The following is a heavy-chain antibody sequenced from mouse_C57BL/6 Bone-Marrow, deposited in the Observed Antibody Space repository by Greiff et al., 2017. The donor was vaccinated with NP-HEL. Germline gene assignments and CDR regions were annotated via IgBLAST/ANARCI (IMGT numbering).Heavy chain of an antibody. J-gene: IGHJ3*01. CDR2: IYPGDGDT. CDR1: GYAFSSYW. V-gene: IGHV1-80*01. D-gene: IGHD1-1*01. CDR3: ARERGEIYGSSPFVY. Sequence: VQLQQSGAELVKPGASVKISCKASGYAFSSYWMNWVKQRPGKGLEWIGQIYPGDGDTNYNGKFKGKATLTADKSSSTAYMQLSSLTSEDSAVYFCARERGEIYGSSPFVYWGQGTLVTVSA.